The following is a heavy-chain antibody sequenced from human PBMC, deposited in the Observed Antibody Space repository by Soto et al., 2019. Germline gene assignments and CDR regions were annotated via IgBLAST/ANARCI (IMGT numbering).Heavy chain of an antibody. J-gene: IGHJ4*02. V-gene: IGHV4-30-2*01. CDR2: IYHSGST. Sequence: SETLSLTCAVSGGSISSGGYSWSWIRQPPGKGLEWIGYIYHSGSTYYNPSLKSRVTISVDRSKNQFSLKLSSVTAADTAVYYCAAGGYYYDSSGYSDYWGQGTMVTVYS. CDR1: GGSISSGGYS. D-gene: IGHD3-22*01. CDR3: AAGGYYYDSSGYSDY.